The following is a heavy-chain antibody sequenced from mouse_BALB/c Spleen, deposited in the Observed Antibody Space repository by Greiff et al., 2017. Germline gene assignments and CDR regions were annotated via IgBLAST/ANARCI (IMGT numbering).Heavy chain of an antibody. Sequence: VQLQQSGAELAKPGASVKMSCKASGYTFTSYWMHWVKQRPGQGLEWIGYINPSTGYTEYNQKFKDKATLTADKSSSTAYMQLSSLTSEDSAVYYCARSPTGTEAYWGQGTLVTVSA. D-gene: IGHD4-1*02. CDR3: ARSPTGTEAY. J-gene: IGHJ3*01. CDR2: INPSTGYT. CDR1: GYTFTSYW. V-gene: IGHV1-7*01.